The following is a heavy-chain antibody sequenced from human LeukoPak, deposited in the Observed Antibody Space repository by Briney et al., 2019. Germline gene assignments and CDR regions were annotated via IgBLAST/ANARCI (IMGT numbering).Heavy chain of an antibody. CDR3: ARRGHYYDTSGYYYFDY. CDR2: IYYRGST. Sequence: PSETLSLTCTVSGGSISSYYWGWIRQPLGKGLEWIGSIYYRGSTNDNPSLKSRVTISVDTSKNQFSLKLTSVTAADTAVYYCARRGHYYDTSGYYYFDYWGQGTLVTVSS. V-gene: IGHV4-39*01. D-gene: IGHD3-22*01. J-gene: IGHJ4*02. CDR1: GGSISSYY.